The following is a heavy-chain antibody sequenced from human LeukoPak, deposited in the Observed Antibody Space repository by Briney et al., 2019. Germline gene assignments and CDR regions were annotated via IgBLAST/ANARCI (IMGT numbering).Heavy chain of an antibody. CDR2: LNTDGST. J-gene: IGHJ5*02. Sequence: SGGSLRPSCTASGFSVSSYYMTWVRQAPGMGPEWVSVLNTDGSTHYADSVQGRFTISRDNSKNTLYLQMNSLRAEDTAVYYCARQPTGGFDPWGQGTLVTVSS. D-gene: IGHD7-27*01. CDR1: GFSVSSYY. V-gene: IGHV3-53*01. CDR3: ARQPTGGFDP.